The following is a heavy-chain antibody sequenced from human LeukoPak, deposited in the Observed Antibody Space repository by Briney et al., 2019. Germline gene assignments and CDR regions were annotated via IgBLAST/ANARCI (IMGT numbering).Heavy chain of an antibody. D-gene: IGHD2-21*02. V-gene: IGHV4-61*02. Sequence: SQTLSLTCTVSGGSISSGSYYWSWIRQPAGKGLEWIGRIYTSGSTNYNPSLKSRVTISVDTSKNQFSLKLSSVTAADTAVYYCARASILVVVTDYWGQGTLVTVSS. J-gene: IGHJ4*02. CDR1: GGSISSGSYY. CDR2: IYTSGST. CDR3: ARASILVVVTDY.